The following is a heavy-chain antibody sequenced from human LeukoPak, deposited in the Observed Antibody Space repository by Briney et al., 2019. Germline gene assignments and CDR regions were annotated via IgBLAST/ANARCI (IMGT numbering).Heavy chain of an antibody. CDR3: ARDPGGGLTGYYDY. Sequence: PGGSLRLSCAASGFTVISNYMSWVRQAPGKGLEWVSVIYSGGSTYYADSVKGRFTISRDNSKNTLYLQMNSLRAEDTAVYYCARDPGGGLTGYYDYWGQGTLVTVSS. CDR2: IYSGGST. CDR1: GFTVISNY. J-gene: IGHJ4*02. D-gene: IGHD3-9*01. V-gene: IGHV3-53*01.